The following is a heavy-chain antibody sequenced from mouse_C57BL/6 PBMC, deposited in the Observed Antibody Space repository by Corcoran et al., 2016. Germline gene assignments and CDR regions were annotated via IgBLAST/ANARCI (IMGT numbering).Heavy chain of an antibody. D-gene: IGHD1-1*01. J-gene: IGHJ1*03. CDR3: ASTVVPYWYVDV. CDR2: IYPGDGDT. CDR1: GYAFSSYW. V-gene: IGHV1-80*01. Sequence: QVQLQQSGAELVKPGASVKISCKASGYAFSSYWMNWVKQRPGKGLEWIGQIYPGDGDTNYNGKFKGKATLTADKSSSTAYMQLSSLTSEDSAVYFCASTVVPYWYVDVWGTGTTVTVSS.